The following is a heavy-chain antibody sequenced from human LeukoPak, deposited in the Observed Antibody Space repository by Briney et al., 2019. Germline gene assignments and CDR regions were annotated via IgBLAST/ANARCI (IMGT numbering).Heavy chain of an antibody. V-gene: IGHV3-21*01. CDR3: ARDPLAAFSADATGWFDS. J-gene: IGHJ5*01. D-gene: IGHD2-15*01. Sequence: GGSLRLSCAASGFIFRSETIVWVRQAPGKGLEWVSSISGDGASISYADSMKGRVTVSRDNGENSVFLHMNSLRVEDTAVYFCARDPLAAFSADATGWFDSWGQGTPVTVS. CDR1: GFIFRSET. CDR2: ISGDGASI.